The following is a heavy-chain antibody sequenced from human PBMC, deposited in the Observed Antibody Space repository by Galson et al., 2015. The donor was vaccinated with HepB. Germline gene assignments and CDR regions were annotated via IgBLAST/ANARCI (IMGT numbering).Heavy chain of an antibody. D-gene: IGHD4-23*01. CDR2: INLNSGGT. CDR1: GFTFTSYY. CDR3: ARDQATVLTPYFDS. Sequence: SVKVSCKASGFTFTSYYVHWVRQAPGQGLEWIGWINLNSGGTKYAQKSQDRVTMTRDTPITTTYMELSRLTSDDTAVYFCARDQATVLTPYFDSWGQGTLVTVSS. V-gene: IGHV1-2*02. J-gene: IGHJ4*02.